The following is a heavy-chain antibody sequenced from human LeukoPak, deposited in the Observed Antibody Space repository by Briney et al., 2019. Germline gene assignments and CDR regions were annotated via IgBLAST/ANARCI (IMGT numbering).Heavy chain of an antibody. CDR3: ARGYYGDYYAFDI. CDR2: IYYSGST. Sequence: SETLSLTCTVSGASISSYYWSWIRQPPGKGLGWVGYIYYSGSTNYNPSLKSRVTISVDTSKNQFSLKLSSVTAADTAVYYCARGYYGDYYAFDIWGQGTMVTVSS. CDR1: GASISSYY. D-gene: IGHD4-17*01. V-gene: IGHV4-59*12. J-gene: IGHJ3*02.